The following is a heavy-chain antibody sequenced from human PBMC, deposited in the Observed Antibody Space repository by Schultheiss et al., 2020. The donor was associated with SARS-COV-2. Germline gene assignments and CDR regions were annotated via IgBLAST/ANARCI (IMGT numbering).Heavy chain of an antibody. CDR2: ISTYNANT. J-gene: IGHJ6*02. V-gene: IGHV1-18*01. D-gene: IGHD2-8*01. Sequence: ASVKVSCKASGYTFTSYGISWVRQAPGQGLEWMGWISTYNANTNYAQKLQGRVTITADESTSTAYMELSSLRSEDTAVYYCARGWGYCTNGVCYTFHYYGMDVWGQGTTVTVSS. CDR1: GYTFTSYG. CDR3: ARGWGYCTNGVCYTFHYYGMDV.